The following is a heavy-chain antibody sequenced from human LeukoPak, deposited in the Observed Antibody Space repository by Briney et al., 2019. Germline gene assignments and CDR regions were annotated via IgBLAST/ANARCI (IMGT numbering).Heavy chain of an antibody. CDR3: ANLAKYFYGSETYYFFEH. J-gene: IGHJ4*02. V-gene: IGHV3-11*04. CDR1: GLTFSDYY. Sequence: GGSLRLSCAASGLTFSDYYMSWIRQAPGKGLEWASYISSSGSTIYYADSVKGRFTISRDNAKNSLYLQMNRLRAEDTAVYYCANLAKYFYGSETYYFFEHWGQGTPVTASS. CDR2: ISSSGSTI. D-gene: IGHD3-10*01.